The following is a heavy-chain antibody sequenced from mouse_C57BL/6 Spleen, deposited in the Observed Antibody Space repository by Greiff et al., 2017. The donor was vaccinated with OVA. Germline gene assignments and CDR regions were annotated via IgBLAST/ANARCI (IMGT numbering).Heavy chain of an antibody. CDR1: GFSLTSYG. CDR3: ARGPSTMVTTGFAD. V-gene: IGHV2-2*01. D-gene: IGHD2-2*01. Sequence: QVQLKESGPGLVQPSQSLSITCTVSGFSLTSYGVHWVRQSPGKGLEWLGVLWSGGSTDYNAAFISRLSISKDNSKSQVFFKMNSRQADDTAIYYCARGPSTMVTTGFADWGQGTLVTVSA. J-gene: IGHJ3*01. CDR2: LWSGGST.